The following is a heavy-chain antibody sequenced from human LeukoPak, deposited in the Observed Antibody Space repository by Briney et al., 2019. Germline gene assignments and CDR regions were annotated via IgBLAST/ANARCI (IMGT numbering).Heavy chain of an antibody. Sequence: GGSLRLSCSNSGFTSCTYAMHWVRQAPGKGLEYVSAISSSGDRIYHADSVKGRFTISRDNSKNTLYLQMSSLRAEDTSVYYYDRVKYVGKSGHDYWGQGTLVTVSS. D-gene: IGHD4-23*01. CDR1: GFTSCTYA. J-gene: IGHJ4*02. CDR3: DRVKYVGKSGHDY. V-gene: IGHV3-64D*09. CDR2: ISSSGDRI.